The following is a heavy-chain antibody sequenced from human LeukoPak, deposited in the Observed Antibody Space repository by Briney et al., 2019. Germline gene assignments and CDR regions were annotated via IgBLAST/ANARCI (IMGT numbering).Heavy chain of an antibody. V-gene: IGHV3-48*03. Sequence: GGSLRLSCAASGFTFSSYEMNWVRQAPGKGLEWVSYISSSGSTIYYADSVKGRFAISRDNAKNSLYLQMNSLRAEDTAVYYCAGHYYGSGSYYNWGQGTLVTVSS. CDR3: AGHYYGSGSYYN. D-gene: IGHD3-10*01. J-gene: IGHJ4*02. CDR2: ISSSGSTI. CDR1: GFTFSSYE.